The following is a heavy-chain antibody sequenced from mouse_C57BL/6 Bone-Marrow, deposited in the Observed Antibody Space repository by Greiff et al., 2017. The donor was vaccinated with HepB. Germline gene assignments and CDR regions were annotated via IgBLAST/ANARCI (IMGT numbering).Heavy chain of an antibody. J-gene: IGHJ3*01. CDR2: IYPGGGYT. CDR3: ARNGYDGTWFAY. CDR1: GYTFTNYW. Sequence: VKLVESGAELVRPGTSVKMSCKASGYTFTNYWIGWAKQRPGHGLEWIGDIYPGGGYTNYNEKFKGKATLTADESSSTAYMQLSSLTSEDSAIYYCARNGYDGTWFAYWGQGTLVTVSA. V-gene: IGHV1-63*01. D-gene: IGHD2-2*01.